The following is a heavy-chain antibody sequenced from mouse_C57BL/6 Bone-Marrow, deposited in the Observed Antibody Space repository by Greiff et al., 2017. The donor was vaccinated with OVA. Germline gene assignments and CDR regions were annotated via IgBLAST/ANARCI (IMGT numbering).Heavy chain of an antibody. D-gene: IGHD1-1*01. CDR2: IYPGNSDT. CDR3: TRWDYYGTPFAY. CDR1: GYTFTSYW. V-gene: IGHV1-5*01. Sequence: EVQLQQSGTVLARPGASVKMSCKTSGYTFTSYWMHWVKQRPGQGLEWIGAIYPGNSDTSYNQKFKGKAKLTAVTSASTAYMELSSLTNEDSAVYYCTRWDYYGTPFAYWGQGTLVTVSA. J-gene: IGHJ3*01.